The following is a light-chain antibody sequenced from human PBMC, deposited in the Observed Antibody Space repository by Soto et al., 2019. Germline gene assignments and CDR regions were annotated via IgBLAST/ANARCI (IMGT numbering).Light chain of an antibody. V-gene: IGKV3-20*01. CDR2: DAS. Sequence: EIVLTQSPGTLSLSPGERATLSCRASQSVSNTYLAWYQQNPGQAPRLLIYDASSRATGIPDRFSGSGSGTDFTLTISRLEPEEFAVYYCQQYGRSPGLFTFGPGTKVDIK. CDR3: QQYGRSPGLFT. J-gene: IGKJ3*01. CDR1: QSVSNTY.